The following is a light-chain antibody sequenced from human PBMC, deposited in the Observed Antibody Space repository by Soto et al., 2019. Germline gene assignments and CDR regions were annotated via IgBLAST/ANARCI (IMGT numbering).Light chain of an antibody. CDR1: QSVNIN. CDR3: QQYKDWPPLT. CDR2: GAS. V-gene: IGKV3D-15*01. J-gene: IGKJ4*01. Sequence: EIAMTQSPVTLSASPGERVTLSCRASQSVNINLAWYQQRPGQAPRVLIYGASNRASGIPDRSSGSGSGTDFTLTISSLEPDDFALYYCQQYKDWPPLTFGGGTRVEIK.